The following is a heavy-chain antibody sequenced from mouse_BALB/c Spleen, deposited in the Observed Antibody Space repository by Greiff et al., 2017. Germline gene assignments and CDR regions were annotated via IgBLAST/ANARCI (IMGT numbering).Heavy chain of an antibody. CDR1: GYTFTNHH. D-gene: IGHD2-9*01. CDR2: INPSNGRT. Sequence: QVHVKQSGAELVRPGASVKISCKAFGYTFTNHHINWVKQRPGQGLEWIGEINPSNGRTNYNEKFKSKATLTVDKSSSTAYMQLSSLTSEDSAVYYCARSYYGYDYAMDYWGQGTSVTVSS. V-gene: IGHV1S81*02. J-gene: IGHJ4*01. CDR3: ARSYYGYDYAMDY.